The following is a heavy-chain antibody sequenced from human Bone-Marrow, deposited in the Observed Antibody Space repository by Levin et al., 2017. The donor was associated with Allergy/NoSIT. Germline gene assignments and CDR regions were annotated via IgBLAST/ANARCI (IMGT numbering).Heavy chain of an antibody. D-gene: IGHD3-22*01. Sequence: GGSLRLSCAASGLIFSNYAMNWVRQAPGKGLEWVSQISGSGSNTHYADSVRGRFTFSRDNSNNTVYLQMNSLRADDTAVYYCAGYDTSGYHSPFNYWGQGTLVTVSS. CDR1: GLIFSNYA. J-gene: IGHJ4*02. CDR3: AGYDTSGYHSPFNY. CDR2: ISGSGSNT. V-gene: IGHV3-23*01.